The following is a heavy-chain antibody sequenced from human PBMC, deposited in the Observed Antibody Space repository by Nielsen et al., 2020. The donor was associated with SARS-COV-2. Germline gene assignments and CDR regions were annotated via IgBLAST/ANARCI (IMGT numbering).Heavy chain of an antibody. CDR3: ARGGGYSYGAIDY. J-gene: IGHJ4*02. CDR2: INHSGST. Sequence: SETLSLTCAVYGGSFSRYYWSWIRQPPGKGLEWIGEINHSGSTNYNPSLKSRVTISVDTSKNQFSLKLSSVTAADTAVYYCARGGGYSYGAIDYWGQGTLVTVSS. V-gene: IGHV4-34*01. CDR1: GGSFSRYY. D-gene: IGHD5-18*01.